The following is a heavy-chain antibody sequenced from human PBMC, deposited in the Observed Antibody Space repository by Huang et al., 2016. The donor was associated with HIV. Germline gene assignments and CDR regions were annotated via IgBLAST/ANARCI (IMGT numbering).Heavy chain of an antibody. CDR3: AKSHINYPADS. V-gene: IGHV1-69*13. D-gene: IGHD3-10*01. Sequence: QVQLLQSGAEVRKPGSSVTVSCKASGGTFSNHAFSWLRQAPGQGLEWMGGIIPLFKTTNNAQKFQARVTITADESRNTAYMELSSLRSQDTATYYCAKSHINYPADSWGQGTLVIVSS. J-gene: IGHJ4*02. CDR2: IIPLFKTT. CDR1: GGTFSNHA.